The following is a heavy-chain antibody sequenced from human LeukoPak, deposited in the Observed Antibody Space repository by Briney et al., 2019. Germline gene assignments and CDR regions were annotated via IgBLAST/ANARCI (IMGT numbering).Heavy chain of an antibody. J-gene: IGHJ4*02. D-gene: IGHD5-18*01. V-gene: IGHV3-21*01. CDR1: GFTFSTCS. Sequence: PGGSLRLSCAASGFTFSTCSMNWVRQAPGKGLEWVSSISSGGTYIFYADSVKGRFTISRDNAKNSLHLQMDSLRVEDTAVYYCARLAPSGYTYNSYYFDYWGQGTLVTVSS. CDR3: ARLAPSGYTYNSYYFDY. CDR2: ISSGGTYI.